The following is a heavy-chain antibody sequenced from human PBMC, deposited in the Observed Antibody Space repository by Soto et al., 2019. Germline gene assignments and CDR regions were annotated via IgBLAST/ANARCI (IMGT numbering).Heavy chain of an antibody. V-gene: IGHV1-69*13. CDR3: ARAGAMVRPFNWFDP. J-gene: IGHJ5*02. CDR1: GYTFTSYA. Sequence: SVKVSCKASGYTFTSYAMHWVRQAPGQGLEWMGGIIPIFGTANYAQKFQGRVTITADESTSTAYMELSSLRSEDTAVYYCARAGAMVRPFNWFDPWGQGTLVTVSS. CDR2: IIPIFGTA. D-gene: IGHD3-10*01.